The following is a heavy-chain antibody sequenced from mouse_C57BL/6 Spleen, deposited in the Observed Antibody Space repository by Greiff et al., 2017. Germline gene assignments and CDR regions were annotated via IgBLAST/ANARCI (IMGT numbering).Heavy chain of an antibody. CDR2: IYPGSGNT. J-gene: IGHJ3*01. V-gene: IGHV1-76*01. CDR1: GYTFTDYY. CDR3: ARKREGSRPEFAY. Sequence: VQLQQSGAELVRPGASVKLSCKASGYTFTDYYINWVKQRPGQGLEWIARIYPGSGNTYYNEKFKGKATLTAEKSSSTAYMQLSSLTSEDSAVYFCARKREGSRPEFAYWGQGTLVTVSA.